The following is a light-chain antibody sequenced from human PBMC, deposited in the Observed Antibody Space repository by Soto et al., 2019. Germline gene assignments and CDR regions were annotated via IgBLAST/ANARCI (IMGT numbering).Light chain of an antibody. V-gene: IGKV1-5*01. CDR2: EAS. CDR1: QSLNNC. J-gene: IGKJ1*01. Sequence: DIQITQSPSTLSASVGDRVTITCQASQSLNNCLAWYQQTPGKAPKLLIYEASALPRGVPSRFSGSGSGTKFTLTIASLQPDDFATYYCQQYETFSGTFGPGTKVDIK. CDR3: QQYETFSGT.